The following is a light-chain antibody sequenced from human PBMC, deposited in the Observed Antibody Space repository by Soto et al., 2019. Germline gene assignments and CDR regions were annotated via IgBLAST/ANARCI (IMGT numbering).Light chain of an antibody. Sequence: QSALTQPASVSGSPGQSITISCTGTSSDVGNYNYVSWYQQKPGKAPKLIIYGVNNRPSGVSNRFSGSKSGNTASLTISGLQSEDEADYYCNSYAGTSYVFGTGTKLTVL. CDR3: NSYAGTSYV. CDR2: GVN. CDR1: SSDVGNYNY. J-gene: IGLJ1*01. V-gene: IGLV2-14*01.